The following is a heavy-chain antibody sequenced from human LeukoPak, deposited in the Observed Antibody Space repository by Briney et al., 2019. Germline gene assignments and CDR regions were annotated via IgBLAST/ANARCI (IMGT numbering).Heavy chain of an antibody. J-gene: IGHJ3*02. Sequence: SETLSLTCTVSGGSISSNYWSWIRQPPGRGLEWIGYIYYSGSTDCNPSLRSRVTISIDTSKNQFSLKLSSVTAADTAVYYCARDTGNGVWAFDIWGQGTMVTVSS. CDR3: ARDTGNGVWAFDI. CDR1: GGSISSNY. CDR2: IYYSGST. D-gene: IGHD3-16*01. V-gene: IGHV4-59*01.